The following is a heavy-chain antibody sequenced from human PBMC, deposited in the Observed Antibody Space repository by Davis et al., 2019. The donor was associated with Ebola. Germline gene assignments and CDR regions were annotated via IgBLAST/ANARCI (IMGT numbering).Heavy chain of an antibody. V-gene: IGHV1-69*13. J-gene: IGHJ4*02. Sequence: SVKVSCKTSVGSFSSHPISWLRQAPRQGLEWMGGIIPIFDTPHYAQKFQGRITITAEASTSTAYMELSSLRSEDTATYFCARDFDGGNNYFDYWCPGTPVTVSS. CDR2: IIPIFDTP. D-gene: IGHD3-9*01. CDR1: VGSFSSHP. CDR3: ARDFDGGNNYFDY.